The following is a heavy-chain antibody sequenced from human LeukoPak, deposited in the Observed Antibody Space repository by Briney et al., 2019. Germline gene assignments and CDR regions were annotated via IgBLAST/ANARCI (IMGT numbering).Heavy chain of an antibody. J-gene: IGHJ4*02. Sequence: SETLSLTCAVSGGSISSGGYSWSWIRQPPGKGLEWIGYIYHSGSTYYNPSLKSRVTISVDRSKNQFSLKLSSVTAADTAVYYCARGDYVNYFDYWGQGTLVTVPS. CDR2: IYHSGST. V-gene: IGHV4-30-2*01. CDR3: ARGDYVNYFDY. D-gene: IGHD4-17*01. CDR1: GGSISSGGYS.